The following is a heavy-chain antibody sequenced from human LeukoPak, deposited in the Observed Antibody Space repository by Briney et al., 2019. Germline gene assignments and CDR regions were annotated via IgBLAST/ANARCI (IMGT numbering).Heavy chain of an antibody. V-gene: IGHV3-30*18. J-gene: IGHJ4*02. D-gene: IGHD5-12*01. CDR2: ISIDGREK. CDR3: ANPQSRGYDYLDY. CDR1: GFSFRNYG. Sequence: GGSLRLSCAASGFSFRNYGMHWVRQAPGKGPEWVAVISIDGREKYYADSVKGRFTISRDNSKNTLYLQMNSLRGDDTAVYYCANPQSRGYDYLDYWGQGTLVTVSS.